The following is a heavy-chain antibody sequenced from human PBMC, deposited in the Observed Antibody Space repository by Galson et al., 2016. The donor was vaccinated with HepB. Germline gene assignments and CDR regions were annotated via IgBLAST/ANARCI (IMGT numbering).Heavy chain of an antibody. D-gene: IGHD4-17*01. CDR3: AREGLSDYGDYKYYYYALDV. CDR1: GFTFSSCW. V-gene: IGHV3-7*01. CDR2: IKQDGSEK. Sequence: SLRLSCAASGFTFSSCWMTWVRQAPGKGLEWVANIKQDGSEKYYVDSVKGRFTISRDNAKNSLYLQINSLRAEDTAVYYRAREGLSDYGDYKYYYYALDVWGQGTTVTVSS. J-gene: IGHJ6*02.